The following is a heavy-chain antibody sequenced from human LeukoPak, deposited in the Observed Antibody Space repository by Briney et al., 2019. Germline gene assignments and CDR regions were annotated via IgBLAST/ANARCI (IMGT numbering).Heavy chain of an antibody. D-gene: IGHD5-12*01. CDR3: ARETSGYDYLYYYYYMDV. CDR1: GFTFDDYG. J-gene: IGHJ6*03. V-gene: IGHV3-20*04. CDR2: INWNGGST. Sequence: PGGSLRLSCAASGFTFDDYGMSWVRQAPGKGLEWVSGINWNGGSTGYADSVKGRFTISRDNAKNSLYLQMNSLRAEDTALYYCARETSGYDYLYYYYYMDVWGKGTTVTVSS.